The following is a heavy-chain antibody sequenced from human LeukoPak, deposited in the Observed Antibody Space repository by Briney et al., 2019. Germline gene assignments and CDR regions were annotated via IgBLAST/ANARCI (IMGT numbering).Heavy chain of an antibody. J-gene: IGHJ4*02. V-gene: IGHV3-74*01. CDR2: INSDGSST. D-gene: IGHD4-17*01. CDR3: ARLYGDYFDY. CDR1: GFTFSSYE. Sequence: TGGSLRLSCAASGFTFSSYEMNWVRHAPGKGLVWVSRINSDGSSTSYADSVKGRFTISRDNAKNTLYLQMNSLRAEDTAVYYCARLYGDYFDYWGQGTLVTVSS.